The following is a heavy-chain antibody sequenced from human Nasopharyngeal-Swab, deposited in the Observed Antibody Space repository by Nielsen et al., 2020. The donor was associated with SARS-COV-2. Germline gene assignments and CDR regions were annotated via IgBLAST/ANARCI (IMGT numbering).Heavy chain of an antibody. Sequence: GGSLRLSCKGSGYSFTSHWISWVRQMPGKGLEWMGRIDPSDSYTNYSQSFQGHVTISADKSISTAYLQWSSLKASDTAMYYCARLESSGWYSGAFDIWGQWTMVTVSS. J-gene: IGHJ3*02. D-gene: IGHD6-19*01. CDR3: ARLESSGWYSGAFDI. CDR2: IDPSDSYT. V-gene: IGHV5-10-1*01. CDR1: GYSFTSHW.